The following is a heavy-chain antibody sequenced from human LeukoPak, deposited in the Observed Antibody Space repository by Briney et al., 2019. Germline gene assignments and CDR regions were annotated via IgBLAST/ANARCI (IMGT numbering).Heavy chain of an antibody. Sequence: GESLKISCKGSGYSFTSYWIGWVRQMPGKGLEWMGIIYPGDSDTRYSPYFQGQVAISADESISTAYLQWSSLRASDTAMYYCARPTRRGYSYGYLYWGQGTLVTVSS. CDR3: ARPTRRGYSYGYLY. J-gene: IGHJ4*02. CDR1: GYSFTSYW. CDR2: IYPGDSDT. V-gene: IGHV5-51*01. D-gene: IGHD5-18*01.